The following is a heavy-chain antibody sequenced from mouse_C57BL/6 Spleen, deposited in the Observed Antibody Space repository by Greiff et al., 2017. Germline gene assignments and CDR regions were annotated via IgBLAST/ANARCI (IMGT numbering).Heavy chain of an antibody. D-gene: IGHD2-5*01. V-gene: IGHV1-64*01. CDR2: IHPNSGST. Sequence: QVQLKQSGAELVKPGASVKLSCKASGYTFTSYWMHWVKQRPGQGLEWIGMIHPNSGSTNYNEKFKSKATLTVDKSSSTAYMQLSSLTSEDSAVYYCAREAMVYSNYGYFDVWGTGTTVTVSS. J-gene: IGHJ1*03. CDR3: AREAMVYSNYGYFDV. CDR1: GYTFTSYW.